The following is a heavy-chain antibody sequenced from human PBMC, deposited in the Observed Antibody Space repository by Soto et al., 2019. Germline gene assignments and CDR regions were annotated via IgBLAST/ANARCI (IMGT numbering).Heavy chain of an antibody. V-gene: IGHV3-49*03. Sequence: SLRLSCTASGFTFGDYAMSWFRQAPGKGPEWVGFIRSKAYGGTTEYAASVKGRFTISRDDSKSIAYLQMNSLKTEDTAVYYCTRGCGGSCYSFYYYGMDVWGQGTTVTVSS. D-gene: IGHD2-15*01. CDR3: TRGCGGSCYSFYYYGMDV. CDR2: IRSKAYGGTT. CDR1: GFTFGDYA. J-gene: IGHJ6*02.